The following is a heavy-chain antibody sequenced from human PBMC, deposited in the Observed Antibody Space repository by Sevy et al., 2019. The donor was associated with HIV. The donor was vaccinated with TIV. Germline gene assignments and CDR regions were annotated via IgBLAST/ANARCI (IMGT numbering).Heavy chain of an antibody. CDR1: GFNFINYG. CDR2: ISGSGDTT. Sequence: GGSLRLSCAASGFNFINYGMSWVRQAPGKGLEWVSVISGSGDTTNYADSVKGRFVISRDNSKNTMYLQLTSLRAEDTAVYYCAKDIRVALVVPSPGYGMDVWGHGTSVTVSS. CDR3: AKDIRVALVVPSPGYGMDV. D-gene: IGHD2-15*01. J-gene: IGHJ6*02. V-gene: IGHV3-23*01.